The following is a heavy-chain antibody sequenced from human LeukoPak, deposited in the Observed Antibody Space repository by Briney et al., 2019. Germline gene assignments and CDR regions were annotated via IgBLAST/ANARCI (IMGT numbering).Heavy chain of an antibody. V-gene: IGHV3-23*01. CDR3: AKRPAVYGDPFDY. J-gene: IGHJ4*02. CDR2: ISGSGGST. CDR1: GFTFSSYA. D-gene: IGHD4-17*01. Sequence: GGSLRLSCAASGFTFSSYAMSWVRQAPGKGREWVSAISGSGGSTYYADSVKGRFTISRDNSKNTLYLQMNSLRAEDTAVYYCAKRPAVYGDPFDYWGQGTLVTVSS.